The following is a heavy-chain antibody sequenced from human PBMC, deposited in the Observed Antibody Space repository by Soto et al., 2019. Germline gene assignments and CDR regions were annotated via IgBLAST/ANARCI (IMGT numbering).Heavy chain of an antibody. CDR3: EGRDDPLHV. J-gene: IGHJ3*01. V-gene: IGHV3-33*01. Sequence: QAQLVESGGGVVQSEGSLRLSCAASGITFSNYGIHCVRQAPGKGLEWVAVIWYDGSQKYYADSVRGRFTISRDNSKNTVYLQMNSLRAEDTAVYYCEGRDDPLHVWGQGTMVIVSS. CDR2: IWYDGSQK. CDR1: GITFSNYG.